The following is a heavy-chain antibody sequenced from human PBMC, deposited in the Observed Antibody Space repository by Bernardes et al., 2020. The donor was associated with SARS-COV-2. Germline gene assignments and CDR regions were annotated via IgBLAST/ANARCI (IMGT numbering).Heavy chain of an antibody. D-gene: IGHD3-16*01. Sequence: ASVKVSCKASGYTFTGYYMHCVRQAPGQGLEWMGWINPNSGGTNYAQKFPGSVTMTRATSISTAYMELSRLRSDDTAVYYCASRAGIGGVRYYYYYGMDVWGQGTTVTVSS. CDR1: GYTFTGYY. V-gene: IGHV1-2*02. J-gene: IGHJ6*02. CDR2: INPNSGGT. CDR3: ASRAGIGGVRYYYYYGMDV.